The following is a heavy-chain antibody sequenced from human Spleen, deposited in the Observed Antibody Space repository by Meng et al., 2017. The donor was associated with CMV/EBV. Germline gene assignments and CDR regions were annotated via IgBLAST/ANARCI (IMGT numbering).Heavy chain of an antibody. V-gene: IGHV3-15*01. CDR1: TFSNGW. D-gene: IGHD1-26*01. CDR2: IKSKTDGGTT. J-gene: IGHJ4*02. CDR3: ARDLQWELLPYGYFDY. Sequence: TFSNGWMSWVRQAPGKELEWVGRIKSKTDGGTTDYAAPVKGRFTISRDNSKNTLYLQMNSLRAEDTAVYYCARDLQWELLPYGYFDYWGQGTLVTVSS.